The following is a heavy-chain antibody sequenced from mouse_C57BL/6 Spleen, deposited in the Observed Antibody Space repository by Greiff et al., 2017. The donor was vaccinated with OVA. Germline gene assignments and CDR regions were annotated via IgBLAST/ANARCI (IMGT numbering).Heavy chain of an antibody. CDR1: GYTFTDYY. V-gene: IGHV1-26*01. CDR2: INPNNGGT. D-gene: IGHD2-13*01. CDR3: ARDYTTLYAMDY. Sequence: EVQLQQSGPELVKPGASVKISCKASGYTFTDYYMNWVKQSHGKSLEWIGDINPNNGGTSYNQKFKGKATLTVDKSSSTAYMELRSLTSEDSAVYYCARDYTTLYAMDYWGQGTSVTVSS. J-gene: IGHJ4*01.